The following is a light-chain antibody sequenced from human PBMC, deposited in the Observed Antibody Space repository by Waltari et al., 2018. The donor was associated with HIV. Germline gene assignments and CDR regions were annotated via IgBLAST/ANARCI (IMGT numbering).Light chain of an antibody. CDR2: DVS. CDR1: SSDFGGYNY. CDR3: CSYAGSYTSYV. Sequence: QSALPQPRSVSGSPGQSVTLSCTGTSSDFGGYNYVSWYQQHPGKAPKLMIYDVSKRPSGVPDRFSGSKSGNTASLTISGLQAEDEADYYCCSYAGSYTSYVFGTGTKVTVL. V-gene: IGLV2-11*01. J-gene: IGLJ1*01.